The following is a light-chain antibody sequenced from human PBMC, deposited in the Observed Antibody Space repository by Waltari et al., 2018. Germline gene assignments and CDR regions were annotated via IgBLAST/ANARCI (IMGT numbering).Light chain of an antibody. CDR3: QKYVNLPAT. J-gene: IGKJ1*01. Sequence: EIVLTQSPGTLSLSPGERATLSCRTSQSVGRYLAWYQQKPCQAPRLLIYDASTSATGIPDRFSCSGSGTDFSLTISRLESEDFAVYYCQKYVNLPATFGQGTKVEIK. CDR1: QSVGRY. V-gene: IGKV3-20*01. CDR2: DAS.